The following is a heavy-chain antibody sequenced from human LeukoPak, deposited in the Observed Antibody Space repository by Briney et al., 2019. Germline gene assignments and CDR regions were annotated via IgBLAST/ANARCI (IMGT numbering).Heavy chain of an antibody. Sequence: PGGSLRLSCAASGFTFSDYSMNWVRQAPGKGLEWVSSISSSSSYIYYADSEKGRFTISRDNAENSLYLQMSSLRAEDTAVYYCARRYYGSATYRLPYDYWGQGTLVTVSS. D-gene: IGHD3-22*01. CDR3: ARRYYGSATYRLPYDY. CDR1: GFTFSDYS. J-gene: IGHJ4*02. CDR2: ISSSSSYI. V-gene: IGHV3-21*01.